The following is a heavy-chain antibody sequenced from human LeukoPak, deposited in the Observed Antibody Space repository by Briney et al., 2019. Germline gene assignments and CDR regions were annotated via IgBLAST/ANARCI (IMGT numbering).Heavy chain of an antibody. Sequence: GASVKVSCKASGYTFTSYGISWVRQAPGQGLEWMGWISAYNGNTNYAQKLQGRVTTTTDTSTSTAYMELSSLRSEDTAVYYCARGGGNWNDRFSYFDYWGQGTLVTVSS. D-gene: IGHD1-1*01. J-gene: IGHJ4*02. CDR2: ISAYNGNT. CDR1: GYTFTSYG. V-gene: IGHV1-18*01. CDR3: ARGGGNWNDRFSYFDY.